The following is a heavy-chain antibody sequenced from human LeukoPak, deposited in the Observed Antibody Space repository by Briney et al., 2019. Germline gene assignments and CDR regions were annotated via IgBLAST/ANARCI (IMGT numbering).Heavy chain of an antibody. CDR2: ISPNSGGT. CDR1: GYTFTGYY. V-gene: IGHV1-2*02. J-gene: IGHJ4*02. CDR3: ARDLGWELLVIDY. D-gene: IGHD1-26*01. Sequence: ASVKVSCKASGYTFTGYYMHWVRQAPGQGLEWMGWISPNSGGTNYAQKFQGRVTMTRDTSISTAYMELSRLRSDDTAVYYCARDLGWELLVIDYWGQGTLVTVSS.